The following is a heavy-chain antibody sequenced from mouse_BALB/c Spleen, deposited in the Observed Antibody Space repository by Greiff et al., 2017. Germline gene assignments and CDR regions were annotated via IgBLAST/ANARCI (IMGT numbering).Heavy chain of an antibody. CDR2: ISNGGGST. D-gene: IGHD3-2*01. CDR3: ARPIDSSGYPFAY. Sequence: EVMLVESGGGLVQPGGSLKLSCAASGFTFSSYTMSWVRQTPEKRLEWVAYISNGGGSTYYPDTVKGRFTISRDNAKNTLYLQMSSLKSEDTAMYYCARPIDSSGYPFAYWGQGTLVTVSA. CDR1: GFTFSSYT. J-gene: IGHJ3*01. V-gene: IGHV5-12-2*01.